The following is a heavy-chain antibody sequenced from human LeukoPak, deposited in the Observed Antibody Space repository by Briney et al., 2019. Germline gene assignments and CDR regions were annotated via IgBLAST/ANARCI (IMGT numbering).Heavy chain of an antibody. V-gene: IGHV1-8*01. J-gene: IGHJ6*03. CDR2: MNPNSGNT. CDR1: GYTFTSYD. Sequence: ASVKVSCKASGYTFTSYDINWVRQATGQGLEWMGWMNPNSGNTGYAQKFQGRVTITADKSTSTAYMELSSLRSEDTAVYYCAGFSNSDYFHWWYYYYYYMDVWGKGTTVTVSS. CDR3: AGFSNSDYFHWWYYYYYYMDV. D-gene: IGHD2/OR15-2a*01.